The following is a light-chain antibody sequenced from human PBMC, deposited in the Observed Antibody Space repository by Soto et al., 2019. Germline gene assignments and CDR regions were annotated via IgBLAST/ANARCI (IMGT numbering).Light chain of an antibody. V-gene: IGKV3-20*01. Sequence: EIVLTQSPGTLSLSPGERATLSCRASQSVSTSQLAWYQQKHGQAPRLVIFGASSRETGIPDRFRGSGSGTEFTLTISRLEPEDFAVYYCQQYGGSPRTFGQGTKV. CDR1: QSVSTSQ. CDR2: GAS. J-gene: IGKJ1*01. CDR3: QQYGGSPRT.